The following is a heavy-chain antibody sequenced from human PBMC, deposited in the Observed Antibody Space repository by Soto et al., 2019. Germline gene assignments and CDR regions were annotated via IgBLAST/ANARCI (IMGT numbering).Heavy chain of an antibody. CDR3: ARAYYDSSGYYGGYYYYGMDV. CDR2: IIPILGIA. Sequence: SVKVSCKASGGTFSSYTISWVRQAPGQGLEWMGRIIPILGIANYAQKFQGRVTITADKSTSTAYMELSSLRSEDTAVYYCARAYYDSSGYYGGYYYYGMDVWG. D-gene: IGHD3-22*01. J-gene: IGHJ6*02. V-gene: IGHV1-69*02. CDR1: GGTFSSYT.